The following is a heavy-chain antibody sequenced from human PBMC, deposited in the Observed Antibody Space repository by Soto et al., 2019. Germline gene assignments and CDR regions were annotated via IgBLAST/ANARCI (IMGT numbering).Heavy chain of an antibody. Sequence: PSETLSLTCTVSGGSISSYYWSWIRQPPGKGLEWIGYIYYSGSTNYNPSLKSRVTISVDTSKNQFSLKLSSVTAADTAVYYCARGRSYGDYLYYFDYWGQGTLVTVSS. D-gene: IGHD4-17*01. CDR1: GGSISSYY. CDR3: ARGRSYGDYLYYFDY. CDR2: IYYSGST. V-gene: IGHV4-59*01. J-gene: IGHJ4*02.